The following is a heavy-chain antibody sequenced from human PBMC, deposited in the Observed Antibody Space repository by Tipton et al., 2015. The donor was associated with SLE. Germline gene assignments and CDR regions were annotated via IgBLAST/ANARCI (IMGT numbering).Heavy chain of an antibody. D-gene: IGHD1-26*01. CDR3: AGWAGPTVNFSY. J-gene: IGHJ4*02. V-gene: IGHV4-59*01. CDR2: IHYSGST. CDR1: GGSISSYY. Sequence: TLSLTCTVSGGSISSYYWSWIRQPPGKGLEWVGYIHYSGSTNYNPSLKSRVTISVDTSKNQFSLKLSSVTAADTAVYYCAGWAGPTVNFSYWCQGPLGRGSS.